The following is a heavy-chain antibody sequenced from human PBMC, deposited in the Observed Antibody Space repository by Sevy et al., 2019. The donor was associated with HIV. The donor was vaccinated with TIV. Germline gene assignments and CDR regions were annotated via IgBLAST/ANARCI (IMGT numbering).Heavy chain of an antibody. Sequence: SDTLSLTCAVYGGSFSGYYWSWIRQPPGKGLEWIGEINHSGSTNYNPSLKSRVTISVDTSKNQFSLKLSSVTAADTAVYYCARAARGYNYGYNYWGQGTLVTVSS. CDR3: ARAARGYNYGYNY. J-gene: IGHJ4*02. CDR2: INHSGST. CDR1: GGSFSGYY. D-gene: IGHD5-18*01. V-gene: IGHV4-34*01.